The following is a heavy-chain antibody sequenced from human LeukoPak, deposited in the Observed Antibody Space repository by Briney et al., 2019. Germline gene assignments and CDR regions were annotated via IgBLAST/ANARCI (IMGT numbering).Heavy chain of an antibody. V-gene: IGHV4-61*02. CDR3: ARDLGMATRRDGY. CDR2: IYTSGST. CDR1: GGSISSGSYY. J-gene: IGHJ4*02. D-gene: IGHD5-24*01. Sequence: PSETLSLTCTVSGGSISSGSYYWSWIRQPAGKGLEWIGRIYTSGSTNYNPSLKSRVTISVDTSKNQFSLKLSSVTAADTAVYYCARDLGMATRRDGYWGQGTLVTVSS.